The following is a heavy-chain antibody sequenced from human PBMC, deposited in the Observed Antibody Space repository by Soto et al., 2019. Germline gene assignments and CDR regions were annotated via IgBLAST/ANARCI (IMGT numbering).Heavy chain of an antibody. Sequence: GGALRLSCAVSGFICSSYDMSWVRQAQGKGLEGVSTIIVGGSTHYEDSVTGRLTISRDTSKNTGYMQMNSLRGGDTAGYNCGKATATGGGAFDIYGQGTMLTV. V-gene: IGHV3-23*01. CDR3: GKATATGGGAFDI. CDR1: GFICSSYD. D-gene: IGHD2-8*02. CDR2: IIVGGST. J-gene: IGHJ3*02.